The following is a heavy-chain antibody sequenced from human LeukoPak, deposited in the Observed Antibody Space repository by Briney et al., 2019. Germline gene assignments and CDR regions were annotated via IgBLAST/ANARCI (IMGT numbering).Heavy chain of an antibody. CDR1: GFTFSDYY. D-gene: IGHD3-22*01. V-gene: IGHV3-11*01. CDR3: AKSTLGVPPIYWGYYDSSGYLTDY. Sequence: GGSLRLSCAASGFTFSDYYMSWIRQAPGKGLEGVSYISSSGSTIYYADSVKGRFTISRDNSKNTLYLQMNSLRAEDTAVYYCAKSTLGVPPIYWGYYDSSGYLTDYWGQGTLVTVSS. CDR2: ISSSGSTI. J-gene: IGHJ4*02.